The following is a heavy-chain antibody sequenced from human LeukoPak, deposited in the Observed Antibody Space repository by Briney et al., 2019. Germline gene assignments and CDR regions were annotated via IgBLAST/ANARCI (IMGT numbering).Heavy chain of an antibody. CDR3: ARERRYYGSGSYYKGSGMDV. CDR1: GGSISSYY. J-gene: IGHJ6*04. D-gene: IGHD3-10*01. CDR2: IYYSGST. V-gene: IGHV4-59*01. Sequence: PSETLSLTCTVSGGSISSYYWSWIRQPPGKGLEWIGYIYYSGSTNCNPSLKSRVTISVDTSKNQFSLKLSSVTAADTAVFYCARERRYYGSGSYYKGSGMDVWGKGTTVTVSS.